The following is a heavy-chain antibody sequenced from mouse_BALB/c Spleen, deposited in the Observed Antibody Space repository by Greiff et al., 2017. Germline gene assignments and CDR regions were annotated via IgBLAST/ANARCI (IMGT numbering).Heavy chain of an antibody. D-gene: IGHD2-2*01. CDR1: GFTFSDFY. Sequence: EVKVVESGGGLVQPGGSLRLSCATSGFTFSDFYMEWVRQPPGKRLEWIAASRNKANDYTTEYSASVKGRFIVSRDTSQSILYLQMNALRAEDTAIYYCASDSLYGYDDYYAMDYWGQGTSVTVSS. CDR2: SRNKANDYTT. J-gene: IGHJ4*01. V-gene: IGHV7-1*02. CDR3: ASDSLYGYDDYYAMDY.